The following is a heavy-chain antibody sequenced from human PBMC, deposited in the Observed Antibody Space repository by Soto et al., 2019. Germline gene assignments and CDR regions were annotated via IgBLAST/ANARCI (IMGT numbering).Heavy chain of an antibody. CDR1: GGSFSGYY. V-gene: IGHV4-34*01. CDR2: INHSGST. Sequence: PSETLSLTCAVYGGSFSGYYWSWIRQPPGKGLEWIGEINHSGSTNYNPSLKSRVTISVDTSKNQFSLKLSSVTAADTAVYYCARARRVSAFNTLLRSKTNWIDPWGQGTLVTVSS. J-gene: IGHJ5*02. D-gene: IGHD3-3*01. CDR3: ARARRVSAFNTLLRSKTNWIDP.